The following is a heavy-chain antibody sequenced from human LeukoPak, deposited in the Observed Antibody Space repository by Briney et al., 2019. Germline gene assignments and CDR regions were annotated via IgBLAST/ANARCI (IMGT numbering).Heavy chain of an antibody. CDR1: GFIFSHHG. D-gene: IGHD5-24*01. CDR3: VKDDGWVQYAN. J-gene: IGHJ4*02. Sequence: GGSLRLSCATSGFIFSHHGMNWVRQAPGKGLEWVSGIRADAVATYYADSVKGRFIISRDNSKNTVYLQMNSLSAEDAAVYYCVKDDGWVQYANWGQGTLVTVSS. V-gene: IGHV3-23*01. CDR2: IRADAVAT.